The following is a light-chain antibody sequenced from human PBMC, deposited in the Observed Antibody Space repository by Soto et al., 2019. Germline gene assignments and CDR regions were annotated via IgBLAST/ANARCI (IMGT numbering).Light chain of an antibody. CDR3: QKYNSAPDT. J-gene: IGKJ2*01. CDR2: AAS. Sequence: DIQMTQSPSSLSASLGDRVTITCRASQGIASYLAWYQQKPGQVPKLLIYAASTLQSEVPYRCSGSGSGTDFTLKISSLQPEDGATYYGQKYNSAPDTFGQGAKLEIK. CDR1: QGIASY. V-gene: IGKV1-27*01.